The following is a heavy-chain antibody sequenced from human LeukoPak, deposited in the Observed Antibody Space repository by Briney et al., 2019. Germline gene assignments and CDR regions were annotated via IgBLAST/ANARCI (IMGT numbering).Heavy chain of an antibody. D-gene: IGHD3-22*01. CDR2: IYYSVST. CDR1: GGSISGYY. CDR3: ARQGRVRYDSSGRGGWFDP. V-gene: IGHV4-59*08. J-gene: IGHJ5*02. Sequence: SESLSLTCTLSGGSISGYYGSCIRQPPGKGLEGFGDIYYSVSTNYNPSLKSRVTISVDTSKNPYTLKLSSVPAADTAVYYWARQGRVRYDSSGRGGWFDPWGQGTLVTVSS.